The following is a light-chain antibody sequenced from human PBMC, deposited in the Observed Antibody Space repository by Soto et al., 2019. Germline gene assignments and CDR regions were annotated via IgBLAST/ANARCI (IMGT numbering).Light chain of an antibody. CDR2: TNT. CDR3: QSYDSSLSRYV. Sequence: QSVLTQPPSVSGAPGQRVTISCTGGSSNIGAGYDVHWYQQLPGTAPKLLIYTNTNRPSGVPDRFSGSKSGTSASLAITGLQAEDEADYYCQSYDSSLSRYVFGAGTKLTVL. V-gene: IGLV1-40*01. J-gene: IGLJ1*01. CDR1: SSNIGAGYD.